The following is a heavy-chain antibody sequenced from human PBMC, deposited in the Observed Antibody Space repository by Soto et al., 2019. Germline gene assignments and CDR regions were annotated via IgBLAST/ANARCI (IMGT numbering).Heavy chain of an antibody. D-gene: IGHD2-2*01. CDR2: IYYSGST. J-gene: IGHJ6*03. Sequence: SETLSLTCTVSGGSLSSYYWSWIRQPPGKGLEWIGYIYYSGSTNYNPSLQSRVTISVDTSKNQFSLILTSVTAADTAVYYCARHPRGVVVPGTMVRRDYYYYMDVWGRGTTVTVSS. CDR3: ARHPRGVVVPGTMVRRDYYYYMDV. V-gene: IGHV4-59*08. CDR1: GGSLSSYY.